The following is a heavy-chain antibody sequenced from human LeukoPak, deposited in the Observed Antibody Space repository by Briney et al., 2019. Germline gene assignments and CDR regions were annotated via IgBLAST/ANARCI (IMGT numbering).Heavy chain of an antibody. D-gene: IGHD3-3*01. CDR2: ISAYNGNT. CDR3: ARSKGGYYDFWSGYWGSDY. CDR1: GYTFTGYY. J-gene: IGHJ4*02. V-gene: IGHV1-18*04. Sequence: ASVKVSCKASGYTFTGYYMHWVRQAPGQGLEWMGWISAYNGNTNYAQKLQGRVTMTTDTSTSTAYMELRSLRSDDTAVYYCARSKGGYYDFWSGYWGSDYWGQGTLVTVSS.